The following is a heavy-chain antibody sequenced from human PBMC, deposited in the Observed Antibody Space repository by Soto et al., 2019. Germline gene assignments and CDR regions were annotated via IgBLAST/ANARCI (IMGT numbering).Heavy chain of an antibody. CDR3: ARKNTGFSWFDP. J-gene: IGHJ5*02. Sequence: GECRKISGKGSGCNIATYWIAGLRQMPGKGLELMGMVYPSDSDTRFSPSFQGRVTISADTSVNTAYLQWDSLQTSDTAIYFCARKNTGFSWFDPWGQGTLVT. CDR1: GCNIATYW. D-gene: IGHD5-12*01. V-gene: IGHV5-51*01. CDR2: VYPSDSDT.